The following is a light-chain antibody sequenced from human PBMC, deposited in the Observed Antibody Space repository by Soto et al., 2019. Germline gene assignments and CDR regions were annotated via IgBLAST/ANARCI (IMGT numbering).Light chain of an antibody. CDR1: QRITSW. CDR3: QQYNSYWT. Sequence: DIQMTQSPSTLSAFVGDRVTITCRASQRITSWLAWYQQKPGKAPKLLIYDASNLESGAPSRFSGSGSGTEFTLTISSLQPDDFATYYRQQYNSYWTFGQGTKVDIK. V-gene: IGKV1-5*01. J-gene: IGKJ1*01. CDR2: DAS.